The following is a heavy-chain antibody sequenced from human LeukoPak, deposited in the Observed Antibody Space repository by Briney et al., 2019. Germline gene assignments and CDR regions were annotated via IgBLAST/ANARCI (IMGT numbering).Heavy chain of an antibody. CDR2: ISSSTSHI. Sequence: GGSLRLSCAASGFTFSSYGMNWVRQAPGKGLEWVSSISSSTSHIYYADSVKGRVTISRDNAKNSLYLQMNSLSAEDTAVYYCARAYCSSTSCNYYFDYWGQGTLVTVSS. CDR1: GFTFSSYG. CDR3: ARAYCSSTSCNYYFDY. V-gene: IGHV3-21*01. D-gene: IGHD2-2*01. J-gene: IGHJ4*02.